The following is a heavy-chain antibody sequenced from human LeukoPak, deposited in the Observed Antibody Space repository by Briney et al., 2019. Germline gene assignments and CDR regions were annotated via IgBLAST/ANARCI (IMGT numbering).Heavy chain of an antibody. Sequence: GGSLRLSCAASGFTFSSYGMHWVRQAPGKGLEWVAFIRYDGSNKYYADSVKGRFTISRDNSKNTLYLQMNSLRAEDTAVYYCAKDLGYIAVAGTGHDYWGQGTLVTVSS. V-gene: IGHV3-30*02. CDR2: IRYDGSNK. CDR3: AKDLGYIAVAGTGHDY. D-gene: IGHD6-19*01. J-gene: IGHJ4*02. CDR1: GFTFSSYG.